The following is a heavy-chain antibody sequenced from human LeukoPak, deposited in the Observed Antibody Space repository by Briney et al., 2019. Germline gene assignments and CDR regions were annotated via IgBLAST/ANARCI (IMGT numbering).Heavy chain of an antibody. V-gene: IGHV1-46*01. J-gene: IGHJ5*02. CDR2: INPSGGTT. D-gene: IGHD3-3*01. CDR1: GYXFTNYY. CDR3: ARTIQDWFDP. Sequence: ASVKVSCKASGYXFTNYYIHWVRQAPGQGLEWVGIINPSGGTTSYAQKFQGRVSMTRDTSTSTVYMELSSLRSEDTAVFYCARTIQDWFDPWGQGTLVTVSS.